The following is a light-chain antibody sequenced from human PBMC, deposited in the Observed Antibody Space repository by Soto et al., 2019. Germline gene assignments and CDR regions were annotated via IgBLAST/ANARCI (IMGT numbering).Light chain of an antibody. CDR3: QTWGTAIHDVV. CDR1: RGHSSYA. Sequence: QPVLTQSPSASASLGASVKLTCTLSRGHSSYAIAWHQQQPEKGPRYLMKLNSDGSHSKGDGIPDRFSGSSSGAERHLTISSLQSEDEADYYCQTWGTAIHDVVFGGGTKVTVL. V-gene: IGLV4-69*01. CDR2: LNSDGSH. J-gene: IGLJ2*01.